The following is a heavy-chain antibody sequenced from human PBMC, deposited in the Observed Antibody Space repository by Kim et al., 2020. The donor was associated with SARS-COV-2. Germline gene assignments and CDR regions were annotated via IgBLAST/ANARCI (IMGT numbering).Heavy chain of an antibody. V-gene: IGHV3-23*01. J-gene: IGHJ4*02. D-gene: IGHD3-10*01. Sequence: GDHVKGRCAISRDNSKNTLYLQMNSLRAEDTALYYCAKSRNSGENDYWGQGTLVTVSS. CDR3: AKSRNSGENDY.